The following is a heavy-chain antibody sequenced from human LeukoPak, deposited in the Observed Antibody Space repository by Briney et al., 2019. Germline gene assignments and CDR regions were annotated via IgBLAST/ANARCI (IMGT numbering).Heavy chain of an antibody. CDR1: GFAFNAYT. V-gene: IGHV3-21*01. Sequence: GGSLRLSCVGSGFAFNAYTITWVRQAPGKGLEWFSSITSTSAYRQYGDSVRGRFTISRDNTKNSVYLQMDSLGAEDTAVYHCARVTMGATTLNYYYFFMDVWGKGTTVTVSS. D-gene: IGHD1-26*01. J-gene: IGHJ6*03. CDR3: ARVTMGATTLNYYYFFMDV. CDR2: ITSTSAYR.